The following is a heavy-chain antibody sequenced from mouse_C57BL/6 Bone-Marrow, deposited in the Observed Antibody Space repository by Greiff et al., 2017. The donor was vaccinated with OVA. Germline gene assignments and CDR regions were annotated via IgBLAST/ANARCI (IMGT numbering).Heavy chain of an antibody. V-gene: IGHV1-82*01. CDR3: ARHEDGYYASYFDY. CDR1: GYAFSSSW. D-gene: IGHD2-3*01. J-gene: IGHJ2*01. Sequence: QVQLQQSGPELVKPGASVKISCKASGYAFSSSWMNWVKQRPGKGLEWIGRIYPGDGDTNYNGKFKGKATLTADKSSSTAYMQLRRLTSEDSAVYFCARHEDGYYASYFDYWGRGTTLTVTA. CDR2: IYPGDGDT.